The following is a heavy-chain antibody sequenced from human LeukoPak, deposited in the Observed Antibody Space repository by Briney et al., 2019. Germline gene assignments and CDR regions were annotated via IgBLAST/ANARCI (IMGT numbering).Heavy chain of an antibody. CDR2: INHSGST. V-gene: IGHV4-34*01. J-gene: IGHJ4*02. D-gene: IGHD6-19*01. Sequence: LETLSLTCTVYGGSLSGFSYNWIRNSPGQGLLWIGEINHSGSTNYNPSLKSRLNISLDTSKNQLFLNLSSVTATDTAVYYCARQPRHGSGFIESWGQGTLVTVSS. CDR1: GGSLSGFS. CDR3: ARQPRHGSGFIES.